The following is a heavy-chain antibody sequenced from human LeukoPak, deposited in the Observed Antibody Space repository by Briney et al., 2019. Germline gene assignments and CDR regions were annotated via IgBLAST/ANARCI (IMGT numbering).Heavy chain of an antibody. CDR1: GYTFTGYY. J-gene: IGHJ4*02. Sequence: ASVKVSCKASGYTFTGYYMHWVRQAPGQGLEWMGWINPNIGGTNYAQKFQGRVTMTRDTSISTAYMVLSRLRSDDTAVYYCASGDGLVISFGIWSPSYQWDYWGQGTLVTVSS. CDR2: INPNIGGT. V-gene: IGHV1-2*02. D-gene: IGHD3/OR15-3a*01. CDR3: ASGDGLVISFGIWSPSYQWDY.